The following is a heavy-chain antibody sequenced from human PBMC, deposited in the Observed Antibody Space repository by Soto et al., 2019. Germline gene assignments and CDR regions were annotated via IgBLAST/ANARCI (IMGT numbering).Heavy chain of an antibody. D-gene: IGHD2-15*01. CDR3: AKPSYCTGGRCYLTFDY. CDR1: GFTFDDYA. V-gene: IGHV3-9*01. Sequence: ESGGDLVQPGRSLRLSCTGYGFTFDDYAMHWVRQVPGKGLEWVSGIIWNSDNIVYADSVKGRFTISRDNAKNSLYLQMNSLRPEDTAFYYCAKPSYCTGGRCYLTFDYWGQGTLVTVSS. CDR2: IIWNSDNI. J-gene: IGHJ4*02.